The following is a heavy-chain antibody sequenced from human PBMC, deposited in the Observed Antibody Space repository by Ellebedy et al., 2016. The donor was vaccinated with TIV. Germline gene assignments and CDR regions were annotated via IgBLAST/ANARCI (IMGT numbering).Heavy chain of an antibody. CDR3: ARGGGLYGDSIIDF. CDR2: ISGYSGNT. CDR1: GYTFTSNG. J-gene: IGHJ4*02. V-gene: IGHV1-18*04. Sequence: AASVKVSCKASGYTFTSNGITWVRQAPGQGLEWMGWISGYSGNTIFAQRFQGRVTMTTDTSTNTAYMELRSRRSDDTAVYYCARGGGLYGDSIIDFWGQGTLVTVSS. D-gene: IGHD4-17*01.